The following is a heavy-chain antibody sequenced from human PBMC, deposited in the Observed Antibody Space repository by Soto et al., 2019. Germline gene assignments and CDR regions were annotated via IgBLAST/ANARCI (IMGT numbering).Heavy chain of an antibody. V-gene: IGHV1-8*01. CDR2: MNPNSGNT. D-gene: IGHD3-10*01. CDR3: ARGGTMVRGVILSFQNYYYYYGMDV. J-gene: IGHJ6*02. Sequence: KVSCKASGYTFTSYDINWVRQATGQGLEWMGWMNPNSGNTGYAQKFQGRVTMTRNTSISTAYMELSSLRSEDTAVYYCARGGTMVRGVILSFQNYYYYYGMDVCGQGTPVAV. CDR1: GYTFTSYD.